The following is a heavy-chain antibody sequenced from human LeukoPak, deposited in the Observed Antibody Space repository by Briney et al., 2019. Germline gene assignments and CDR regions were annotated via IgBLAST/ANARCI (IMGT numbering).Heavy chain of an antibody. Sequence: PGGSLRLSCAASGFTFSTYGMHWVRQSPGKGLEWVAVISYDGSYKEYADSVKGRFTISRDNSKNTLYLQMNSLRAEDMALYYCAKDSSSFLSEGFDYWGQGTLVTVSS. CDR2: ISYDGSYK. V-gene: IGHV3-30*18. CDR3: AKDSSSFLSEGFDY. CDR1: GFTFSTYG. D-gene: IGHD6-6*01. J-gene: IGHJ4*02.